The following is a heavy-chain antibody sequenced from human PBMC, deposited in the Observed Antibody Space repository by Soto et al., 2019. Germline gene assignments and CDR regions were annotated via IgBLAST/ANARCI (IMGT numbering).Heavy chain of an antibody. CDR1: GFTFSSYW. Sequence: GGSLRLSCASSGFTFSSYWMSWVRQAPGKGLEWVANIKQDGSEKYYVDSVKGRFTISRDNAKNSLYLQMNSLRAEDTAVYYCARDGRGYCSSTSCSKGYYYYYMDVWGKGTTVTVSS. V-gene: IGHV3-7*01. CDR3: ARDGRGYCSSTSCSKGYYYYYMDV. J-gene: IGHJ6*03. D-gene: IGHD2-2*01. CDR2: IKQDGSEK.